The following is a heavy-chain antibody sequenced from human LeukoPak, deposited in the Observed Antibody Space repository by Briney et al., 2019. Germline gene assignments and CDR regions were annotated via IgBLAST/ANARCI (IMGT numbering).Heavy chain of an antibody. D-gene: IGHD3-10*01. CDR3: ARSLWFGESDYFDY. J-gene: IGHJ4*02. V-gene: IGHV1-69*05. CDR2: IIPIFGTA. CDR1: GGTFSSYA. Sequence: ASVKASCKASGGTFSSYAISWVRQAPGQGLEWMGGIIPIFGTANYAQKFQGRVTITTDESTSTAYMELSSLRSEDTAVYYCARSLWFGESDYFDYWGQGTLVTVSS.